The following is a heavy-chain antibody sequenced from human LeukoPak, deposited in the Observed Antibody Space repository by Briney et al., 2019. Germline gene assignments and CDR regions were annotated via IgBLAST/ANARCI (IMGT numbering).Heavy chain of an antibody. CDR1: GYTFTSYG. CDR2: ISAYNGNT. J-gene: IGHJ6*02. D-gene: IGHD6-19*01. CDR3: ARDLRVFSSSGSDYYGMDV. Sequence: ASVKVSCKASGYTFTSYGISWVRQAPGQGLEWMGWISAYNGNTNYAQKFQGRVTITADKSTSTAYMELSSLRSEDTAVYYCARDLRVFSSSGSDYYGMDVWGQGTTVTVSS. V-gene: IGHV1-18*01.